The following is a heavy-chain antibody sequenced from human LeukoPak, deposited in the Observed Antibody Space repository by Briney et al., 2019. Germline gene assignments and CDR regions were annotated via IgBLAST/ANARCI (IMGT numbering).Heavy chain of an antibody. D-gene: IGHD2-15*01. Sequence: ASVKVSCKVSGYTLTELSMHWVRQAPGKGLEWMGGFDPEDGETIYAQKFQGRVTMTEDTSTDTAYMELSRLRSEDTAVYYCAREYCSGGSCYSGHYYGMDVWGQGTTVTVSS. V-gene: IGHV1-24*01. CDR3: AREYCSGGSCYSGHYYGMDV. J-gene: IGHJ6*02. CDR2: FDPEDGET. CDR1: GYTLTELS.